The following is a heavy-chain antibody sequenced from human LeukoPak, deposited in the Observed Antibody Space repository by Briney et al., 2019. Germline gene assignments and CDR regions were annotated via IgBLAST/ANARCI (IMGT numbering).Heavy chain of an antibody. CDR1: GFTFSSNW. CDR3: AKDLTIQLWSYYFDY. V-gene: IGHV3-23*01. D-gene: IGHD5-18*01. Sequence: GGSLRLSCAASGFTFSSNWMCWVRQDPGKGLEWVSAISGSGGSTYYADSVKGRFTISRDNSKNTLYLQMNSLRAEDTAVYYCAKDLTIQLWSYYFDYWGQGTLVTVSS. J-gene: IGHJ4*02. CDR2: ISGSGGST.